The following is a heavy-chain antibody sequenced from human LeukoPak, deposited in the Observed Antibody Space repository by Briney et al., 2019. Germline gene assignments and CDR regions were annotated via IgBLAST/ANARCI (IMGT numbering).Heavy chain of an antibody. CDR3: ARLDGSGPRAV. J-gene: IGHJ6*04. D-gene: IGHD2-15*01. CDR2: INHSGST. Sequence: SETLSLTCAVYGGSFSGYYWSWIRQPPGKGLEWIGEINHSGSTNYNPSLKSRVTISVDTSKNQFPLKLSSVTAADTAVYYCARLDGSGPRAVWRKGTTVTVSS. V-gene: IGHV4-34*01. CDR1: GGSFSGYY.